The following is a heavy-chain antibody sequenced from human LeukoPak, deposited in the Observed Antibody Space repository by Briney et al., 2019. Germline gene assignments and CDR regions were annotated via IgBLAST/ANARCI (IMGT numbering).Heavy chain of an antibody. CDR2: ISGSGGST. V-gene: IGHV3-23*01. D-gene: IGHD4-17*01. CDR3: AKDVYGDDPYYYYGMDV. Sequence: GGSLRLSCAASGFTFSSYAMSWVRQAPGKGLEWVSAISGSGGSTYYADSVKGRFTISRDNSKNTLYLQMNSLRAEDTAVYYCAKDVYGDDPYYYYGMDVWGQGTTVTVSS. J-gene: IGHJ6*02. CDR1: GFTFSSYA.